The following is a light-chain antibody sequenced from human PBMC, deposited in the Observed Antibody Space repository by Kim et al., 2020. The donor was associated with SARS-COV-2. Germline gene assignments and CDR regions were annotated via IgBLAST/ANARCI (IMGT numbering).Light chain of an antibody. CDR2: AAS. CDR3: QQYGDSIT. Sequence: LSPGERATLSCRASHSVTSTFFAWYQQKRGQAPRLLIYAASTRATGIPDRFSGSGSGSDYTLTITRLEPEDFAVYYCQQYGDSITFGQGTRLEIK. CDR1: HSVTSTF. J-gene: IGKJ5*01. V-gene: IGKV3-20*01.